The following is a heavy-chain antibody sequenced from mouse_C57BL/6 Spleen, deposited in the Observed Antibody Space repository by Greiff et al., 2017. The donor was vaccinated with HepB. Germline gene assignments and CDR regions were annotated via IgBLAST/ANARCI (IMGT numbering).Heavy chain of an antibody. CDR3: ARGHYYGSSPWFAY. Sequence: EVHLVESGGGLVKPGGSLKLSCAASGFTFSDYGMHWVRQAPEKGLEWVAYISSGSSTIYYADTVKGRFTISRDIAKNTLFLQMTSLRSEDTAMYDFARGHYYGSSPWFAYWGQGTLVTVSA. CDR1: GFTFSDYG. V-gene: IGHV5-17*01. D-gene: IGHD1-1*01. J-gene: IGHJ3*01. CDR2: ISSGSSTI.